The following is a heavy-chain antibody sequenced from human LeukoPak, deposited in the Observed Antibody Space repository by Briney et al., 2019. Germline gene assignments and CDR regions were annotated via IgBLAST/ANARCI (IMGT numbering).Heavy chain of an antibody. Sequence: GGSLRLSCAASGFTFSSYAMSWVRQAPGKGLEWVSAISGSGGRTYYADSVKGRFTISRDNSKNTLYLQMNSLRAEDTAVYYCAKGMKRIAAAGTDFDYWGQGTLVTVSS. D-gene: IGHD6-13*01. J-gene: IGHJ4*02. CDR1: GFTFSSYA. CDR3: AKGMKRIAAAGTDFDY. CDR2: ISGSGGRT. V-gene: IGHV3-23*01.